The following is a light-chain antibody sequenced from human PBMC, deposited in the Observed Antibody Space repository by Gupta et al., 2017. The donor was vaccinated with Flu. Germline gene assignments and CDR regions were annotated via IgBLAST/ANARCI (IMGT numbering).Light chain of an antibody. J-gene: IGKJ4*01. Sequence: EVVLTQSPATLSLSPGQRATLSCRASQSVSSYLAWYQHKPGQAPRLLIYDTSKRATGIPARFSGSGSGTDFTLTINKLQPEDSADYYCQQRSNPLLFGGGTKVEIK. CDR3: QQRSNPLL. CDR1: QSVSSY. V-gene: IGKV3-11*01. CDR2: DTS.